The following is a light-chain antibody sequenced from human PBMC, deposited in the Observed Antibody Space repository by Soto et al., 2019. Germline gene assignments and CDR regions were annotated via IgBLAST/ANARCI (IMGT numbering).Light chain of an antibody. V-gene: IGLV2-14*01. Sequence: QSALTQPASVSGSPGQSITISCTGTSSDVGGYNYVSWYQQHPGKAPKLMIYEVSNRPSGVSNRFSGSKSGNTASLTISVLQAEDEADYYCSSYTSSSTPGVFGGGTKLNVL. CDR1: SSDVGGYNY. CDR3: SSYTSSSTPGV. CDR2: EVS. J-gene: IGLJ2*01.